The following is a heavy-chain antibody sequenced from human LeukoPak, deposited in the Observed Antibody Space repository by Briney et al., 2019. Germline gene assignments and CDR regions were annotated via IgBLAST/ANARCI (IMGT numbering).Heavy chain of an antibody. J-gene: IGHJ4*02. Sequence: GRSLRLSCAASGFTFSSYAMHWVRRAPGKGLEWVAVISYDGSNKYYADSVKGRFTISRDNSKNTLYLQMNSLRAEDTAVYYCARVGRWPRFDYWGQGTLVTVSS. CDR1: GFTFSSYA. CDR2: ISYDGSNK. V-gene: IGHV3-30-3*01. D-gene: IGHD4-23*01. CDR3: ARVGRWPRFDY.